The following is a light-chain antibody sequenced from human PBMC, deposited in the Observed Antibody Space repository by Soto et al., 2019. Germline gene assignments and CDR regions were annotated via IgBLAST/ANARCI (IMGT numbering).Light chain of an antibody. CDR1: QSVSSSY. CDR3: QQYNNWPPIT. Sequence: PGERVTLSCRASQSVSSSYLAWYQQKPGQAPRLLIYGASSRATGIPARLSGSGSGTEFTLTISSLQSEDFAVYYCQQYNNWPPITFGQGTRLEIK. J-gene: IGKJ5*01. CDR2: GAS. V-gene: IGKV3D-15*01.